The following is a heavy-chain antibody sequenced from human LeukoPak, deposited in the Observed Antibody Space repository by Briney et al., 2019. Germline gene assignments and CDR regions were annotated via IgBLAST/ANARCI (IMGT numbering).Heavy chain of an antibody. CDR2: IGSSSTYI. J-gene: IGHJ5*02. CDR1: GFTFSSYT. Sequence: PGGSLRLSCAASGFTFSSYTMNWVRQAPGKGLEWVSSIGSSSTYIYQADSVQGRSTISRDNAKNSLYLQMNSLRAEDTAVYYCAKTAAAGISWFDTWGQGTLVTVSS. V-gene: IGHV3-21*01. CDR3: AKTAAAGISWFDT. D-gene: IGHD6-13*01.